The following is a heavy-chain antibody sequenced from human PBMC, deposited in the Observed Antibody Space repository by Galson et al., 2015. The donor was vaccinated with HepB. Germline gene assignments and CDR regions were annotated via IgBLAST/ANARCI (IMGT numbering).Heavy chain of an antibody. Sequence: CAISGDRVSSNSAAWNWIRQSPSRGLEWLGRTYYRSKWYNDYAVSVKSRITINPDTSKNQFSLQLNSVTPEDTAVYYCARDPSGSYSSYYYYMDVWGKGTTVTVSS. D-gene: IGHD1-26*01. CDR2: TYYRSKWYN. V-gene: IGHV6-1*01. J-gene: IGHJ6*03. CDR1: GDRVSSNSAA. CDR3: ARDPSGSYSSYYYYMDV.